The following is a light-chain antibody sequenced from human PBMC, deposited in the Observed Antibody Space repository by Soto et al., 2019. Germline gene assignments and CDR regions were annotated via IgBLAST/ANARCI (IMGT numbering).Light chain of an antibody. Sequence: EVLMTQSPATLSVSPGEKATLSCWASETVATNLAWYQQKPGQAPRLLISGASTRATGIPARFSGSGSGTDFTLTISSLQPEDFAVYFCQQDYNLPITFGQGTRLEIK. J-gene: IGKJ5*01. CDR2: GAS. CDR1: ETVATN. CDR3: QQDYNLPIT. V-gene: IGKV3D-15*02.